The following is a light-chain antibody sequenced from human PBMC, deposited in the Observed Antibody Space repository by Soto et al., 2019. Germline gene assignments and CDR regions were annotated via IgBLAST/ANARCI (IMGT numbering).Light chain of an antibody. V-gene: IGLV2-14*01. CDR3: SSYTSSTNYV. CDR2: EVS. J-gene: IGLJ1*01. CDR1: SSDVGGYNY. Sequence: QSVLTQPASVSGSPGQSITISCTGTSSDVGGYNYVSWYQQHAGKAPKLMIYEVSYRPSGISNRFSGSKSGNTASLTISGLQAEDEADYYCSSYTSSTNYVFGTGTKLTVL.